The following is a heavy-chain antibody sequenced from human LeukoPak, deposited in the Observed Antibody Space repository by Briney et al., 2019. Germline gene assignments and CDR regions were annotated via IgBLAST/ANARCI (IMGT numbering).Heavy chain of an antibody. CDR1: GFTFSTYS. CDR2: ISHGSTRI. D-gene: IGHD5-18*01. J-gene: IGHJ4*02. CDR3: ARDPGYSYAMDS. Sequence: PGGSLSLSCAASGFTFSTYSMNWVRQTPGKGLEWVSYISHGSTRIFYADSVEGRFTLSRDDAKNSLYLQMNSLRVEDTAVYYCARDPGYSYAMDSWGQGTLVTVSS. V-gene: IGHV3-48*01.